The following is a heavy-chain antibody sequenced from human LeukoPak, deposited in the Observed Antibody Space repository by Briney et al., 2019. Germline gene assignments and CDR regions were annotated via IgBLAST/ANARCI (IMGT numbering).Heavy chain of an antibody. CDR2: IGSGGKI. J-gene: IGHJ4*02. V-gene: IGHV3-23*01. D-gene: IGHD1-26*01. Sequence: GGSLRLSCAASGFTFSSYAMTWVRQAPGKGLEWVSLIGSGGKIYYADSVKGRFTISRDNSKSTLYLQMNSLRAEDTAVYYCARDSVSGSYYYYFDYWGQGTLVTVSS. CDR1: GFTFSSYA. CDR3: ARDSVSGSYYYYFDY.